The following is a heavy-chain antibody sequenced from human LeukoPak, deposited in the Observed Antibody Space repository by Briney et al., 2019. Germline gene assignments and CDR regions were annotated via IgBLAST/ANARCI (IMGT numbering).Heavy chain of an antibody. CDR1: GGSISSYY. CDR2: IYTSRST. D-gene: IGHD5-12*01. V-gene: IGHV4-4*07. Sequence: SETLSLTCTVSGGSISSYYWGWIRQPAGKVLEWFGRIYTSRSTNYNPSLKSRVTMSVDTSKNQFSLKLSSVTAADTAVYYCAREPRWDSGYDFGSGYYYYMDVWGKGTTVTISS. J-gene: IGHJ6*03. CDR3: AREPRWDSGYDFGSGYYYYMDV.